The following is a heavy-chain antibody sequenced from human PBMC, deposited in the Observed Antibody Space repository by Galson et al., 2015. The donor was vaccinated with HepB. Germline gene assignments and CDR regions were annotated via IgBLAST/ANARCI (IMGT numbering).Heavy chain of an antibody. CDR1: GYTFTSYA. CDR3: ARGRVFFDP. Sequence: SVTVSCKASGYTFTSYAMHWVRQAPGQRLEWMGWINAGNGNTKYSQKFQGRVTMTRNTSISTAYMELSSLRSEDTAVYYCARGRVFFDPWGQGTLVTVSS. CDR2: INAGNGNT. V-gene: IGHV1-3*01. J-gene: IGHJ5*02.